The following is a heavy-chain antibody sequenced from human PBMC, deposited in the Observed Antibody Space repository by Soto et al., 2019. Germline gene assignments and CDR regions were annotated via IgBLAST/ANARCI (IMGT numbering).Heavy chain of an antibody. J-gene: IGHJ6*02. Sequence: QVQLQESGPGLVKPSETLSLTCTVSGGSISSYYWSWIRQPPGKGLEWIGYIYYSGSTNYNPSLKSRVTISVDTSKNQCSLKLSSVTAADTAVYYCARERSTSFYGMDVWGQGTTVTVSS. CDR2: IYYSGST. CDR3: ARERSTSFYGMDV. CDR1: GGSISSYY. V-gene: IGHV4-59*01. D-gene: IGHD3-16*01.